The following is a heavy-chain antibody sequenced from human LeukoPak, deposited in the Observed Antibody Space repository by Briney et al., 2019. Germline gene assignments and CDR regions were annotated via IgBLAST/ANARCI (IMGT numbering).Heavy chain of an antibody. CDR3: ARDGVRDYVWGSYRYVDARSYFDY. CDR1: GYTFTSYY. J-gene: IGHJ4*02. Sequence: ASVKVSCKASGYTFTSYYMHWVRQAPGQGLEWMGIINPSGGSTSCAQKFQGRVTMTRDTSTSTVYMELSSLRSEDTAVYYCARDGVRDYVWGSYRYVDARSYFDYWGQGTLVTVSS. V-gene: IGHV1-46*01. D-gene: IGHD3-16*02. CDR2: INPSGGST.